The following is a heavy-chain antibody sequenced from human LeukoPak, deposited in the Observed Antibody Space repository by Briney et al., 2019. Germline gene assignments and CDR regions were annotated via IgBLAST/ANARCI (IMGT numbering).Heavy chain of an antibody. Sequence: SLTLSLSCAISGGSLSSNSATWNWIRQSPSRGLEWLGRTYHRSKWYKYYAISVKGRITINPHTTKNQFSLQLNSVTPEYTAVYYCTRGPSYFQHWGQGTLVTVSS. CDR1: GGSLSSNSAT. V-gene: IGHV6-1*01. CDR2: TYHRSKWYK. J-gene: IGHJ1*01. CDR3: TRGPSYFQH.